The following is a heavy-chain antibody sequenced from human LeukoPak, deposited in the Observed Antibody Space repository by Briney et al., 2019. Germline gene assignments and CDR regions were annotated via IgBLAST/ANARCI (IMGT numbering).Heavy chain of an antibody. D-gene: IGHD6-13*01. CDR3: ARAVAYSRSWYWFDP. V-gene: IGHV4-59*01. CDR2: IYYNGSN. Sequence: SETLSLTCTVSGGSISRYYWSWIRQPPGKGLERMGDIYYNGSNNYNPSLKSRVNISVDTSKNQFSLKLRSVTAADTAVYYCARAVAYSRSWYWFDPWGQGTLVTDSS. J-gene: IGHJ5*02. CDR1: GGSISRYY.